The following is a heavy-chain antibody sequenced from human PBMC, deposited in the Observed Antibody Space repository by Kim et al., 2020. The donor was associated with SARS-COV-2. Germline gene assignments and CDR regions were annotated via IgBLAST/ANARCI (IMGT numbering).Heavy chain of an antibody. CDR1: GFSFSSYD. CDR3: GTSGIGEHGDDYYY. V-gene: IGHV3-30*03. Sequence: GGSLRLSCAASGFSFSSYDMHWVRQAPGKGLEWVSVIATDGDKQYSASAVSGLFTISGNVTKNSLSQQISIRTADATAVYCCGTSGIGEHGDDYYY. CDR2: IATDGDKQ. D-gene: IGHD4-17*01. J-gene: IGHJ6*01.